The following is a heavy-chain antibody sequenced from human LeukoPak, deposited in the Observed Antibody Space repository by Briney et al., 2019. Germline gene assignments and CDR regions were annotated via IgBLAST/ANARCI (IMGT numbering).Heavy chain of an antibody. Sequence: SGGSLRLSCAASGFTFNSYSMSWVRQAPGKGLEWVSAISGSGGSTYYADSVKGRFTISRDNSKNTLYLQMNSLRAEDTAVYYCAKTSSSWYAWFDPWGQGTLVTVSS. D-gene: IGHD6-13*01. J-gene: IGHJ5*02. CDR2: ISGSGGST. V-gene: IGHV3-23*01. CDR3: AKTSSSWYAWFDP. CDR1: GFTFNSYS.